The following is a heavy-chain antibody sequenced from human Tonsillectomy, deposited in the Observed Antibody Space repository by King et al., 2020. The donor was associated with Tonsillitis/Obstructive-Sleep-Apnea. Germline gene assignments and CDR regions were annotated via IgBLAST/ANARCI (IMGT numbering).Heavy chain of an antibody. CDR3: AGXXYDIXTGPXXY. Sequence: VQLVESGGGVVQPGRSLRLSCAASGFTFSSYALHWVRQAPGKGLEWVAVISYDESNKYYADSVKGRFTISRDNSKNTLYLQMNSLRDEHTAVYFCAGXXYDIXTGPXXYWXXXTLVTVXX. CDR1: GFTFSSYA. J-gene: IGHJ4*01. D-gene: IGHD3-9*01. CDR2: ISYDESNK. V-gene: IGHV3-30*04.